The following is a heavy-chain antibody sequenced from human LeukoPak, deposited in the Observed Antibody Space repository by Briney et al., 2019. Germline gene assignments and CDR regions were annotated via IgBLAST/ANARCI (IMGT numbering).Heavy chain of an antibody. CDR1: GYTFTSYG. CDR2: ISAYNGNT. D-gene: IGHD3-22*01. J-gene: IGHJ4*02. V-gene: IGHV1-18*01. Sequence: ASVKVSCKASGYTFTSYGISWVRQAPGQGLEWMGWISAYNGNTNYAQKLRGRVTMTTDTSTSTAYMELRSLRSDDTAVYYCARDESYYDSTQPFDYWGQGTLVTVSS. CDR3: ARDESYYDSTQPFDY.